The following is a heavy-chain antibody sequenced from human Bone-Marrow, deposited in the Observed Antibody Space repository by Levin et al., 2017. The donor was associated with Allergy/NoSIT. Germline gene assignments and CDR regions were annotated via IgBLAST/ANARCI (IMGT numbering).Heavy chain of an antibody. CDR1: GFTFSSYW. J-gene: IGHJ6*03. V-gene: IGHV3-74*01. CDR2: INSDGSTT. CDR3: ARVQDRRSYYYFYMDV. D-gene: IGHD1-14*01. Sequence: GGSLRLSCAASGFTFSSYWMHWVRQVPGKGLVWVSRINSDGSTTNYADSVKGRFTISRDNAKNTLSLQMDNLRAEDTAVYYCARVQDRRSYYYFYMDVWGKGTTVTVSS.